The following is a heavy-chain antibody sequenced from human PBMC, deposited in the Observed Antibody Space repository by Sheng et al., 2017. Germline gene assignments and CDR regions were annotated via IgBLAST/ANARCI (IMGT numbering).Heavy chain of an antibody. CDR2: IKQDESER. J-gene: IGHJ6*03. D-gene: IGHD6-6*01. CDR1: GFTFSSYW. V-gene: IGHV3-7*03. CDR3: ARDRSSSSFVDFHYMDV. Sequence: EVQMVESGGGLVQPGGSLRLSCAVSGFTFSSYWMSWVRQAPGKGLEWVANIKQDESERYYVDSVKGRFTISRDNAKNSLYLQMNSLRGEDTAVYYCARDRSSSSFVDFHYMDVWGKGTTVTVSS.